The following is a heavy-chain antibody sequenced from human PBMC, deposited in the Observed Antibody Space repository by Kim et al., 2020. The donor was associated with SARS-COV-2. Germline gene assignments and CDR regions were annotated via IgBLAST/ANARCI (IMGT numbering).Heavy chain of an antibody. CDR1: GGSFSGYY. V-gene: IGHV4-34*01. Sequence: SETLSLTCAVYGGSFSGYYWSWIRQPPGKGLEWIGEINHSGSTNYNPSLKSRVTISVDTSKNQFSLKLSSVTAADTAVYYCARGVAFDPWGQGTLVTVSS. J-gene: IGHJ5*02. CDR2: INHSGST. CDR3: ARGVAFDP. D-gene: IGHD2-15*01.